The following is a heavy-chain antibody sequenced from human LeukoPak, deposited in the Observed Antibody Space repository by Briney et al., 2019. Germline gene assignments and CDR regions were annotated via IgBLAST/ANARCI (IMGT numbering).Heavy chain of an antibody. V-gene: IGHV1-69*05. Sequence: SVKVSCKASGGTFSSYAISWVRQAPGQGLEWMGGIIPIFGTANYAQKFQGRVTITTDESTSTAYMELSSLRSEDTAVYYCAGEGNWNYGSSYFQHWGQGTLVTVSS. D-gene: IGHD1-7*01. CDR1: GGTFSSYA. CDR3: AGEGNWNYGSSYFQH. J-gene: IGHJ1*01. CDR2: IIPIFGTA.